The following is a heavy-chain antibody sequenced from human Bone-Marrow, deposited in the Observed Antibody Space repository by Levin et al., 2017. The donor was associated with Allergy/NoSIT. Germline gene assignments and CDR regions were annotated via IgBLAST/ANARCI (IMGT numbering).Heavy chain of an antibody. CDR1: GFSFSNYG. CDR3: AKSASAAAGYYYFDY. CDR2: ISDTGSTA. D-gene: IGHD6-13*01. V-gene: IGHV3-23*01. Sequence: GESLKISCATSGFSFSNYGMTWVRQAPGKGLEWVSAISDTGSTAYYADFVEGRFTISRDNSKNTLYLQMNSLRVEDTALYYCAKSASAAAGYYYFDYWGPGTLVTVSS. J-gene: IGHJ4*02.